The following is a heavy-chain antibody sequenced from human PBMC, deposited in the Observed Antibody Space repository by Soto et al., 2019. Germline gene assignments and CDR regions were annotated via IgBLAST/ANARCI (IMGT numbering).Heavy chain of an antibody. J-gene: IGHJ4*02. V-gene: IGHV4-34*01. CDR3: AKDLRTRWILGNFDS. D-gene: IGHD1-1*01. Sequence: SETLSLTCGVYGGSFRNYYWIWVRQPPGKGLEWIGEVNHSGEATYNPSLQGRVSISLDTSNNHFSLKMTSVTAVDTAFYFCAKDLRTRWILGNFDSWGQGTLVTVSS. CDR1: GGSFRNYY. CDR2: VNHSGEA.